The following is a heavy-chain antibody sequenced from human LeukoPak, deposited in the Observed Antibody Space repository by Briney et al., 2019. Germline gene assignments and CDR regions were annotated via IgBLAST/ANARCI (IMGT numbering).Heavy chain of an antibody. D-gene: IGHD3-16*01. V-gene: IGHV3-7*01. CDR1: KFFFHGYW. CDR3: ARLNFWSNSYAAPFDS. Sequence: GGSLRLSCAASKFFFHGYWMSWVRQAPGKGLEWVANIKRDGREGYYMDSVKGRFTISRDNAKNLLFLQMDSLRPDDTAVYYCARLNFWSNSYAAPFDSWGQGSVVSVSS. CDR2: IKRDGREG. J-gene: IGHJ4*02.